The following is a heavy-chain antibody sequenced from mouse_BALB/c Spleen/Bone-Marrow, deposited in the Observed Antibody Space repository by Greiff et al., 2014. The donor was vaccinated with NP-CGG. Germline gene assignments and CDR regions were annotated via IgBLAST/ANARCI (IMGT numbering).Heavy chain of an antibody. J-gene: IGHJ2*01. Sequence: LQESGAELARPGASVKLSCKASGYTFTSYWMQWVKQRPGQGLEWIGAIYPGDGDTRYTQKFKGKATLTADKSSSTAYMQRSSLASEDSAVYYCARGFPFDYWGQGTTLTVSS. CDR1: GYTFTSYW. CDR3: ARGFPFDY. V-gene: IGHV1-87*01. CDR2: IYPGDGDT.